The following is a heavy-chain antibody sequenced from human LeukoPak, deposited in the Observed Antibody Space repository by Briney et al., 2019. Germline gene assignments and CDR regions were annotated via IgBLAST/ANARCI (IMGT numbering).Heavy chain of an antibody. CDR3: ALGEYYDSSGPPPD. CDR1: GGSISSSSYY. V-gene: IGHV4-39*07. D-gene: IGHD3-22*01. Sequence: SETLSLTCTVSGGSISSSSYYWGWIRQPPGKGLEWIGSIYYSGSAYYNPSLKSRVTISVDTSKNQFSLKLSSVTAADTAVYYCALGEYYDSSGPPPDWGQGTLVTVSS. CDR2: IYYSGSA. J-gene: IGHJ4*02.